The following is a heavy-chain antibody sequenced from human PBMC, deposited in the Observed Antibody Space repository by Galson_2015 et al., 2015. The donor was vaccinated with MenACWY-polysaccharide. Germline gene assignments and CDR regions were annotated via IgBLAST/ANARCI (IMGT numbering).Heavy chain of an antibody. CDR1: GFTFSGNW. CDR3: ARSAWFDI. J-gene: IGHJ3*02. D-gene: IGHD6-25*01. Sequence: SLRLSCAASGFTFSGNWMHWVRHAPGKGLVWVSYISSGGGRIIDYADSVKGRFTISRDNAKNSLYLQMNSLRAEDTAVYYCARSAWFDIWGQGTMVTVSS. CDR2: ISSGGGRII. V-gene: IGHV3-11*01.